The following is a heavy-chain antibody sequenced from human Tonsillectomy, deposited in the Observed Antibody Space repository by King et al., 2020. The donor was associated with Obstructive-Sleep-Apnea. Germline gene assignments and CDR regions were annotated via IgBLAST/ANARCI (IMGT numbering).Heavy chain of an antibody. J-gene: IGHJ4*02. D-gene: IGHD3-9*01. CDR3: AKDRGGVDILTGPVDY. CDR1: GFTFDDYA. V-gene: IGHV3-9*01. CDR2: ISWNSGSI. Sequence: VQLVESGGGLVQPGRSLRLSCAASGFTFDDYAMHWVRHAPGKGLEWVSGISWNSGSIGYADSVKGRFTISRDNAKNSLYLQMNSLRAEDTALYYCAKDRGGVDILTGPVDYWGQGTLVTVSS.